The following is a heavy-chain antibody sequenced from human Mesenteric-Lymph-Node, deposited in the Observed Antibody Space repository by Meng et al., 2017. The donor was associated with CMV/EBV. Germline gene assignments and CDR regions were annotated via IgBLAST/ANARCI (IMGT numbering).Heavy chain of an antibody. V-gene: IGHV3-23*01. J-gene: IGHJ4*02. CDR3: ARGSGDHYYFDY. CDR2: ISGSGGST. D-gene: IGHD4-17*01. Sequence: GGSLRLSCAASGFTFSSYAMSWVRQAPGKGLEWVSAISGSGGSTYYADSVKGRFTISRDNSKNTLYLQMNSLRAEDTAVYYCARGSGDHYYFDYWGQGTLVTVSS. CDR1: GFTFSSYA.